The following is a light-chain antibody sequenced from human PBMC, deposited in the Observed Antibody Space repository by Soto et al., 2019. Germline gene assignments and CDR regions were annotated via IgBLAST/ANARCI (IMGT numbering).Light chain of an antibody. Sequence: ETLMTQSPATLSVSPGERATLSCRASQSVNNNLAWYQQKPGQAPRLLIYGASTRATGIPARFSGSGSGTEFTLTISSLQSEDFAVYYCQQYNNWPQTFGQGTKVDIK. V-gene: IGKV3-15*01. CDR1: QSVNNN. CDR2: GAS. CDR3: QQYNNWPQT. J-gene: IGKJ1*01.